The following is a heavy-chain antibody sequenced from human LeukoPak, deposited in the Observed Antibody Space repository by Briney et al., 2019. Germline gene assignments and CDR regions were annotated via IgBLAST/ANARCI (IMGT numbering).Heavy chain of an antibody. CDR1: GGSISSYY. CDR3: ARDHCSGGSCYPGWFGP. V-gene: IGHV4-59*01. CDR2: IYYSGST. D-gene: IGHD2-15*01. J-gene: IGHJ5*02. Sequence: SETLSLTCTVSGGSISSYYWSWIRQPPGKGLEWIGYIYYSGSTNYNPSLKSRVTISVDTSKNQFSLKLSSVTAADTAVYYCARDHCSGGSCYPGWFGPWGQGTLVTVSS.